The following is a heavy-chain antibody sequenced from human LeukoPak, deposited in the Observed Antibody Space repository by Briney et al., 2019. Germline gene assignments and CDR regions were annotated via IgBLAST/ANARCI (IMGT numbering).Heavy chain of an antibody. CDR3: ARGYSYGHKPIGY. Sequence: GGSLRLSCAASGFTFSSYEMNWVRQAPGKGLEWVSYISSSGSTIYYADSVKGRFTISRDNAKNSLYLQMNSLRAEDTAVYYCARGYSYGHKPIGYWGQGTLVTVSS. D-gene: IGHD5-18*01. CDR2: ISSSGSTI. CDR1: GFTFSSYE. V-gene: IGHV3-48*03. J-gene: IGHJ4*02.